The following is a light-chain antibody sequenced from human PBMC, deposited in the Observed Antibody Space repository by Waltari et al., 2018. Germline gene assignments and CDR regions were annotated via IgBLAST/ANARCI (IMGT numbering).Light chain of an antibody. CDR3: CSYAGSYTGV. V-gene: IGLV2-11*01. J-gene: IGLJ2*01. CDR2: DVS. CDR1: SSEVGGYNY. Sequence: QSALTQPRSVSGSPGQSVTISCTGTSSEVGGYNYVSWYHQHPGKAPKLMIYDVSKRPSGVPDRFSGSKSGNTASLTISGLQAEDEADYYCCSYAGSYTGVFGGGTKLTVL.